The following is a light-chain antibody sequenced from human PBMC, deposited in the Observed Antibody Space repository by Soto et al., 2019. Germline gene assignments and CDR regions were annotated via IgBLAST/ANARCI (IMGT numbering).Light chain of an antibody. CDR2: SDD. Sequence: QSVLTQPPSASGTPGQRVTISCSGSSCNIGSNAVSWYQHFPGTAPKVLIYSDDQRPSGVPDRFSGSKSGTSASLAISGLQAEDEADYFCAAWGDSLNTWVFGGGTKLTVL. CDR1: SCNIGSNA. CDR3: AAWGDSLNTWV. J-gene: IGLJ3*02. V-gene: IGLV1-44*01.